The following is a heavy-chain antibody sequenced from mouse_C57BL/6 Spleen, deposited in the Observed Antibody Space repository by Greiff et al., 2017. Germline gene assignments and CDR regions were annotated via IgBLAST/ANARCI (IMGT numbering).Heavy chain of an antibody. D-gene: IGHD3-1*01. Sequence: QVQLQQPGTELVKPGASVKLSCKASGYTFTSYWMHWVKQRPGQGLEWIGNINPSNGGTNYNEKFKSKATLTVENSSSPAYLQLRILTSEASTVYCWAGAARATRFAYRSRGSRVTDYA. V-gene: IGHV1-53*01. CDR2: INPSNGGT. J-gene: IGHJ3*01. CDR1: GYTFTSYW. CDR3: AGAARATRFAY.